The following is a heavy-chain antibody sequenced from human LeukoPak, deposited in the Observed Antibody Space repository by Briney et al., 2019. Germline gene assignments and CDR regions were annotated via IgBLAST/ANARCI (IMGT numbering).Heavy chain of an antibody. V-gene: IGHV3-23*01. D-gene: IGHD6-13*01. CDR3: AKGSGSSIAAAGTVDY. J-gene: IGHJ4*02. Sequence: PGGFLRLSCAASGFTFSTYAMSWVRQAPGKGLEWVSTISSSGGSTYNADSVKGRFTISRDNSKNTLYLQMNSLRAEDTAVYYCAKGSGSSIAAAGTVDYWGQGTLVTVSS. CDR2: ISSSGGST. CDR1: GFTFSTYA.